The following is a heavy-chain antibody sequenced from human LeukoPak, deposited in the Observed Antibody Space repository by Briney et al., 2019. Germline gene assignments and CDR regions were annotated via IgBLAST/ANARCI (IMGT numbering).Heavy chain of an antibody. CDR3: ARGTGWYDD. J-gene: IGHJ4*02. D-gene: IGHD6-19*01. CDR1: GGSFSGYY. CDR2: INHSGST. Sequence: PSETLSLTCAAYGGSFSGYYWSWIRQPPGKGLEWIGEINHSGSTNYNPSLKSRVTISVDTSKNQFSLKLSSVTAADTAVYYCARGTGWYDDWGQGTLVTVSS. V-gene: IGHV4-34*01.